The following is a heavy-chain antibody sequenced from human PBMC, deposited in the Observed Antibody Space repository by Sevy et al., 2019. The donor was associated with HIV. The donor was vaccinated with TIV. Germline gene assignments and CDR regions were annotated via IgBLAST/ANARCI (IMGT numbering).Heavy chain of an antibody. CDR2: IRYDGNNK. CDR1: GFTFSSYV. J-gene: IGHJ4*02. V-gene: IGHV3-30*02. Sequence: GGSLRLSCAASGFTFSSYVMHWVRQAPGKGLEWVAFIRYDGNNKYYADSVKGRFTISRDNSKNTLYLQMNSLRAEDTAVYYCAKEYSYGYFFDYWGQGTLVTVSS. CDR3: AKEYSYGYFFDY. D-gene: IGHD5-18*01.